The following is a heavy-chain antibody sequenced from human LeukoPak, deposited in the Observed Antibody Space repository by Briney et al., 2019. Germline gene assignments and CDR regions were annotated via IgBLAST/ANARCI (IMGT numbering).Heavy chain of an antibody. Sequence: GGSLRLSCAASGFTFSSYGMHWVRQAPGKGLEWVAFIRYDGSNKYYADSVKGRFTISRDNSKNTLYLQMNSLRAEDTAVYYCAKDGGWFGELPYHFDYWAREPWSPSPQ. V-gene: IGHV3-30*02. CDR2: IRYDGSNK. CDR1: GFTFSSYG. J-gene: IGHJ4*02. D-gene: IGHD3-10*01. CDR3: AKDGGWFGELPYHFDY.